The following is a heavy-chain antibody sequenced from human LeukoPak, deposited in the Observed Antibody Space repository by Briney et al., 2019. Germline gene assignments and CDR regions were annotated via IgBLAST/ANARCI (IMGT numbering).Heavy chain of an antibody. Sequence: ASVKVSCKASGGTFSSYAISWVRQAPGQGLEWMGGIIPIFGTANYAQKFQGRVTITADESTSTAYMELSSLRSEDTAVYYCARGSLQYQPYCTSGVCSRSGFDYWGQGTLVTVSS. V-gene: IGHV1-69*13. CDR2: IIPIFGTA. CDR1: GGTFSSYA. CDR3: ARGSLQYQPYCTSGVCSRSGFDY. D-gene: IGHD2-8*01. J-gene: IGHJ4*02.